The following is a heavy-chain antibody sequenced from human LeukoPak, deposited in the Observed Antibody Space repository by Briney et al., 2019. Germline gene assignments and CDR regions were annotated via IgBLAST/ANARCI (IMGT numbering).Heavy chain of an antibody. CDR1: GYTFTSYD. V-gene: IGHV1-8*01. J-gene: IGHJ4*02. D-gene: IGHD3-22*01. CDR2: MNPNSGNT. Sequence: GASVRVSCKASGYTFTSYDFNWVRQATGQGLEWMGWMNPNSGNTGYAQKFQGRVAMTRNTSISTAYMELSSLRSEDTAVYYCARGREERGYYYDSSGYYYYPPPFDYWGQGTLVTVSS. CDR3: ARGREERGYYYDSSGYYYYPPPFDY.